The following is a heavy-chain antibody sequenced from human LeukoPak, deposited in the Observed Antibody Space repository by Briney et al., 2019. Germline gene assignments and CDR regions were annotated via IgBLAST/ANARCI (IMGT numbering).Heavy chain of an antibody. CDR3: AELGITMIGGV. J-gene: IGHJ6*04. CDR1: GFTFSSYA. D-gene: IGHD3-10*02. V-gene: IGHV3-23*01. CDR2: ISGSGGST. Sequence: PGGSLRLSCAASGFTFSSYAMCWVRQAPGKGLEWVSAISGSGGSTYYADSVRGRFTISRDNAKNSLYLQMNSLRAEDTAVYYCAELGITMIGGVWGKGTTVTISS.